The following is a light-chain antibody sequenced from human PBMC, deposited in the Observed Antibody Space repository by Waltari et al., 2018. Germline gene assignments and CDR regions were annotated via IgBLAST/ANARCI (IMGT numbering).Light chain of an antibody. Sequence: QSALTQPASVSGSPGQSITIPCTGTSSDVGGFNSVSWYQLHPGKAPKLMIYDVTNRPSGVSNRFSGSKSGSTASLTISGLQAEDEADYYCSSYTGTHVVFGGGTKLTVL. J-gene: IGLJ2*01. CDR1: SSDVGGFNS. V-gene: IGLV2-14*01. CDR2: DVT. CDR3: SSYTGTHVV.